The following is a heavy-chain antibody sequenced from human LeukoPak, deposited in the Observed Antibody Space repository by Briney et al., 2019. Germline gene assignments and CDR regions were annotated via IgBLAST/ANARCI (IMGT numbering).Heavy chain of an antibody. CDR1: GFTFDDYG. J-gene: IGHJ3*02. V-gene: IGHV3-20*04. Sequence: GGSLRLSCAASGFTFDDYGMSWVRQAPGKGLEWVSGINWKGGSTGYADSVKGRFTISRDNAKNSLYLQMNSLRAEDTALYYCAREMYSSGWLNAFDIWGQGTMVTVSS. CDR3: AREMYSSGWLNAFDI. CDR2: INWKGGST. D-gene: IGHD6-19*01.